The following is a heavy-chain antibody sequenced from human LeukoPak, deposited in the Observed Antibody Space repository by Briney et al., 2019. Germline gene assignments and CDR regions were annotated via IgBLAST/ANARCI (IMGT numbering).Heavy chain of an antibody. CDR2: IYYSGST. J-gene: IGHJ5*02. D-gene: IGHD1-26*01. V-gene: IGHV4-59*01. CDR3: AGVGATTWWFDP. CDR1: GGSISGYY. Sequence: SETLSLTCTVSGGSISGYYWSWIRQPPGKGLEWIGYIYYSGSTNYNPSLKSRVTISVDTSKNQFSLKLSSVTAADTAVYYCAGVGATTWWFDPWGQGTLVTVSS.